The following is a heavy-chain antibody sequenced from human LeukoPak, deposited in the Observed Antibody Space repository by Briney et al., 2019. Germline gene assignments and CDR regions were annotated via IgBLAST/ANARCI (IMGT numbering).Heavy chain of an antibody. CDR1: GFTFSGYS. V-gene: IGHV3-21*01. Sequence: GGSLRLSCAASGFTFSGYSMNWVRQAPGKGLEWVSSISSSSSYIYYADSVKGRFTISRDNAKNSLYLQMNSLRAEDTAVYARDPYYDFWSGYYTGKDYFDYWGQGTLVTVSS. CDR2: ISSSSSYI. D-gene: IGHD3-3*01. J-gene: IGHJ4*02. CDR3: DPYYDFWSGYYTGKDYFDY.